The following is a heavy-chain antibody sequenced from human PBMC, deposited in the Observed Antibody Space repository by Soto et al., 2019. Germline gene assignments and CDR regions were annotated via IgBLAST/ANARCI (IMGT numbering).Heavy chain of an antibody. CDR2: IDYNGRT. V-gene: IGHV4-31*03. Sequence: SETLSLTCTVSGGSITSGLYCWTWIRQDPRKGLEWIGSIDYNGRTHYTPSLESRVTISRDTSKNRFSLKLTSVTAADTAMYYCGREEASRVDRRFDTWGQPIPGTVSS. CDR1: GGSITSGLYC. J-gene: IGHJ5*02. CDR3: GREEASRVDRRFDT. D-gene: IGHD3-10*01.